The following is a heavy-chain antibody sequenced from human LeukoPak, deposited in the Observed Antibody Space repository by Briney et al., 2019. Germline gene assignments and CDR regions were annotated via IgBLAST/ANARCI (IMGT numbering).Heavy chain of an antibody. Sequence: SETLSLTCTVSGGSISSGDYYWSWIRQPPGKGLEWIGYIYYSGGTYYNPSLKSRVTISVDTSKNQFSLKLSSVTAADTAVYYCARGRGSTVTDYWGQGTLVTVSS. CDR3: ARGRGSTVTDY. V-gene: IGHV4-30-4*01. D-gene: IGHD4-17*01. J-gene: IGHJ4*02. CDR1: GGSISSGDYY. CDR2: IYYSGGT.